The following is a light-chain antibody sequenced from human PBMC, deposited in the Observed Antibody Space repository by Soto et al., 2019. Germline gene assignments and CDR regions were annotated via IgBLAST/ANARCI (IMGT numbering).Light chain of an antibody. CDR3: QQYNNWPPFT. CDR1: QSVATN. Sequence: ENVLTQSPGTLSVSPGERATLSCRASQSVATNLAWYQQKPGQPPRLLIYGASTRAAGIPARFSGSGSGTDFTLTITSLQSEDFAVYYCQQYNNWPPFTFGPGTKVDI. V-gene: IGKV3-15*01. J-gene: IGKJ3*01. CDR2: GAS.